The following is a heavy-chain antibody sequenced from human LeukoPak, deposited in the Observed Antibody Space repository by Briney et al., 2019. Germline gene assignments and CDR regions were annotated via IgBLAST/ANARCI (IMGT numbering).Heavy chain of an antibody. Sequence: PGGSLGLSCAASGFTFSSYWMNWVRQAPGKGLEWVANINQDASEKYSVDSVKGRFTISRDNAKNSLYLQMNSLRAEDTAVYFCARDPTRGYSYGYEDYWGQGTLVTVSS. V-gene: IGHV3-7*01. CDR1: GFTFSSYW. CDR2: INQDASEK. J-gene: IGHJ4*02. CDR3: ARDPTRGYSYGYEDY. D-gene: IGHD5-18*01.